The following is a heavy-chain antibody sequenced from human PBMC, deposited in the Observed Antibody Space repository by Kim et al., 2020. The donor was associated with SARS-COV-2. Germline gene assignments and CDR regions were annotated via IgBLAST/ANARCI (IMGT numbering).Heavy chain of an antibody. D-gene: IGHD4-17*01. V-gene: IGHV4-39*07. CDR1: GGSISSSSYY. CDR2: IYYSGST. J-gene: IGHJ3*02. CDR3: ARLLYGVPPWYAFDI. Sequence: SETLSLTCTVSGGSISSSSYYWGWIRQPPGKGLEWIGSIYYSGSTYYNPSLKSRVTISVDTSKNQFSLKLSSVTAADTAVYYCARLLYGVPPWYAFDIWGQGTMVTVSS.